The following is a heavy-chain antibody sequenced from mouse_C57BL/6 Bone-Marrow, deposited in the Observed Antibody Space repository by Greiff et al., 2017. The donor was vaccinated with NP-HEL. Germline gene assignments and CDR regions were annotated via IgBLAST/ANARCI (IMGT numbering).Heavy chain of an antibody. J-gene: IGHJ1*03. Sequence: QVQLQQSGAELVRPGASVTLSCKASGYTFTDYEMHWVKQTPVHGLEWIGAIDPETGGTAYNQKFKGKAILTADKSSSTAYMELRSLTSEDSAVYYCTRLYDGWYFDVWGTGTTVTVSS. V-gene: IGHV1-15*01. D-gene: IGHD2-3*01. CDR2: IDPETGGT. CDR3: TRLYDGWYFDV. CDR1: GYTFTDYE.